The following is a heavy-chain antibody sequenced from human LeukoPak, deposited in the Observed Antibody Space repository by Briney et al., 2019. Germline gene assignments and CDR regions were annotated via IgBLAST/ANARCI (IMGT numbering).Heavy chain of an antibody. CDR1: GGSISSYY. CDR3: ARLPVDDFDYDFWSGYYLGRQDYFDY. V-gene: IGHV4-59*01. Sequence: PSETLSLTCTVSGGSISSYYWSWIRQPPGKGLEWIGYIYYSGSTNYNPSLKSRVTISVDTSKNQFSLKLSSVTAAATAVYYCARLPVDDFDYDFWSGYYLGRQDYFDYWGQGTLVTVSS. CDR2: IYYSGST. D-gene: IGHD3-3*01. J-gene: IGHJ4*02.